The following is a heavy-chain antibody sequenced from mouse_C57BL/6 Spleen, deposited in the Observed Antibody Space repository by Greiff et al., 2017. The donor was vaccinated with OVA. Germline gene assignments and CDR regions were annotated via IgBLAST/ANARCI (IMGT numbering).Heavy chain of an antibody. Sequence: EVHLVESGGGLVKPGGSLKLSCAASGFTFSSYAMSWVRQTPEKRLEWVATISDGGSYTYYPDNVKGRFTISRDNAKNNLYLQMSHLKSEDTAMYDCARDGAQAYYFDYWGQGTTLTVSS. CDR2: ISDGGSYT. V-gene: IGHV5-4*01. D-gene: IGHD3-2*02. CDR3: ARDGAQAYYFDY. CDR1: GFTFSSYA. J-gene: IGHJ2*01.